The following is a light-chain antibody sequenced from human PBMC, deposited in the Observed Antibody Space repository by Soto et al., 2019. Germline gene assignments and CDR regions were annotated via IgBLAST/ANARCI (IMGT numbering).Light chain of an antibody. CDR3: CSYTSSSPYV. CDR1: SSDVGGYNY. CDR2: QVS. Sequence: ALTQPASVSGSPGQSITISCTGTSSDVGGYNYVSWYQHHPGKAPKLMIYQVSNRPSGVSNRFSGSKSGNTASLTISGLQAEDEADYYCCSYTSSSPYVFGTGTKVTV. J-gene: IGLJ1*01. V-gene: IGLV2-14*01.